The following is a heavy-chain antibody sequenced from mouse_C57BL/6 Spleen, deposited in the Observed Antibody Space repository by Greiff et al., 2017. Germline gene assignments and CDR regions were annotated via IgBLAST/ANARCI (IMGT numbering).Heavy chain of an antibody. D-gene: IGHD2-3*01. CDR1: GYTFTDYN. Sequence: EVKLQQSGPELVKPGASVKMSCKASGYTFTDYNMHWVKQSHGKSLEWIGYINPNNGGTSYNQKFKAKATLTVNKSSSTAYMELRSLTSEDSAVYYCASDGYYYAMDYWGQGTSVTVSS. J-gene: IGHJ4*01. V-gene: IGHV1-22*01. CDR2: INPNNGGT. CDR3: ASDGYYYAMDY.